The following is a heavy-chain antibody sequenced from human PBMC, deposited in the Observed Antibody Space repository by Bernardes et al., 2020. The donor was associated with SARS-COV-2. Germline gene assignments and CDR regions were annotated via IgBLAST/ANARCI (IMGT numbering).Heavy chain of an antibody. J-gene: IGHJ6*02. CDR2: ISAYNGNT. D-gene: IGHD2-2*01. V-gene: IGHV1-18*01. Sequence: ASVKVSCKAFGYSFTSYGISWVRQAPGQGLEWMGWISAYNGNTNYVQKFQGRVTMTTDISTSTAYMELRSLRSDDTAVYYCARKVVPAIIRQSYYYYYYGMDVWGQGTTVTVSS. CDR3: ARKVVPAIIRQSYYYYYYGMDV. CDR1: GYSFTSYG.